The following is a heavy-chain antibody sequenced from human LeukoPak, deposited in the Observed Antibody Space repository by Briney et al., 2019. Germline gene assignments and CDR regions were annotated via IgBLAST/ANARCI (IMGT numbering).Heavy chain of an antibody. CDR3: ARDPTGTTWFDI. Sequence: GGSLRLSCAASGFTFSSYGMHWVRQAPGKGLQWVSSISGSGGRTYYADSLKGRFAISRDNAKNSLYLQMNSLRAEDTAVYYCARDPTGTTWFDIWAKGQWSPSLQ. CDR1: GFTFSSYG. J-gene: IGHJ3*02. CDR2: ISGSGGRT. D-gene: IGHD1-7*01. V-gene: IGHV3-21*01.